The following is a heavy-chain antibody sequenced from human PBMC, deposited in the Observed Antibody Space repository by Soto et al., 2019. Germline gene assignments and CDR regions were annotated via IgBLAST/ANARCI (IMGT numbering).Heavy chain of an antibody. V-gene: IGHV3-33*01. Sequence: QVQLVESGGGVVQPGRSLRLSSAASGFSVNTHVIHWIRQAPGKGLEWVAVLWYDGSREYYADSVKGRFTISRDNSKNMMDLQMDNLRVEDTAVYYCARVPRFDTWYFDYWGQGTLATVSS. J-gene: IGHJ4*02. CDR2: LWYDGSRE. D-gene: IGHD2-2*02. CDR3: ARVPRFDTWYFDY. CDR1: GFSVNTHV.